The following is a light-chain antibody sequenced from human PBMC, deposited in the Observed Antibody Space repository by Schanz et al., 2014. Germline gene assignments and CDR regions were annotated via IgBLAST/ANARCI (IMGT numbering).Light chain of an antibody. CDR2: DAS. J-gene: IGLJ3*02. V-gene: IGLV2-14*01. CDR3: SSFTTSSTQV. Sequence: QSALTQPASVSGSPGQSITISCTGTSSDIGIYNYVSWYQQLPGKAPKLMIYDASNRPSGVSDRFSGSKSGYTASLTISGLQAEDEADYYCSSFTTSSTQVFGGGTKLTVL. CDR1: SSDIGIYNY.